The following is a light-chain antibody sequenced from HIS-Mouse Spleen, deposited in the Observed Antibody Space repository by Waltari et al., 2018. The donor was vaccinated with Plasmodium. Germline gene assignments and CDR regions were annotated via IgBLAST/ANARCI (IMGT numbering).Light chain of an antibody. CDR1: SSDVGGYNY. V-gene: IGLV2-11*01. J-gene: IGLJ1*01. CDR3: CSYAGSYTYV. Sequence: QSALTQPRSVSGSPGQSVPISCTGTSSDVGGYNYVSWYQQHPGQAPKLMIYDVSQRPSGVPDRFSGSKSGNTASLTISGLQAEDEADYYCCSYAGSYTYVFGTGTKVTVL. CDR2: DVS.